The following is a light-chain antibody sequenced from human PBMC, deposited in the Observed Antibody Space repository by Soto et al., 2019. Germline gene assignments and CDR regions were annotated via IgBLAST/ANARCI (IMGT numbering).Light chain of an antibody. CDR3: NSHTRTSTLV. CDR2: DIN. CDR1: STDIGFYDY. J-gene: IGLJ3*02. V-gene: IGLV2-14*03. Sequence: QSALTQPASVSGSPGQSITISCTETSTDIGFYDYVSWYQQHPGKAPKLIIYDINNRPSGVSNRFSGSKSGNTASLTISGLQAEDEADYYCNSHTRTSTLVFGGGTKLTVL.